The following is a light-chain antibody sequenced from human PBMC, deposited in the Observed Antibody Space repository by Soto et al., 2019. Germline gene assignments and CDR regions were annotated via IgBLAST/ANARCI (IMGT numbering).Light chain of an antibody. Sequence: AMMTQSPLSLPVTLGQPASISCRSSLSLVNSDGIAYFCCCQQRPGRSPRRLIYKVSNRDSGGIARFSGSRAGSDFALKISRVEAPDVGVYYCMQGTHWLITFGQGTRLEIK. CDR2: KVS. J-gene: IGKJ5*01. V-gene: IGKV2-30*01. CDR3: MQGTHWLIT. CDR1: LSLVNSDGIAY.